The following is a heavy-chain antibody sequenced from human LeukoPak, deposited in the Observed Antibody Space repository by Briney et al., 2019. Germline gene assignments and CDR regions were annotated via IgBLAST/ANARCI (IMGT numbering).Heavy chain of an antibody. CDR3: AREPARYDFWSGYWQYYFDY. V-gene: IGHV3-72*01. D-gene: IGHD3-3*01. CDR1: GFTFSDHY. J-gene: IGHJ4*02. CDR2: IRNKGNSYTT. Sequence: GGSLRLSCAASGFTFSDHYMDWVRQAPGKGLEWVGRIRNKGNSYTTEYAASVEGRFTISRDDSKNSVYLQMNSLKTEDTAVYYCAREPARYDFWSGYWQYYFDYWGQGTLVTVSS.